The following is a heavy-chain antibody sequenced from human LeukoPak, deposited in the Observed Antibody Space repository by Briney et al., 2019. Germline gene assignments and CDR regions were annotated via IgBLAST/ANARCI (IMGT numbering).Heavy chain of an antibody. V-gene: IGHV4-4*07. CDR3: ARQWLVSPLFDY. D-gene: IGHD6-19*01. CDR1: GGSISGYY. CDR2: IFSSGST. J-gene: IGHJ4*02. Sequence: SETLSLTCTVSGGSISGYYWSWIRQPAGQGLECIGRIFSSGSTNYNPSLKGRVTMSVDTPKNQFSLRLSSVTAADTAVYYCARQWLVSPLFDYWGQGTLVTVSS.